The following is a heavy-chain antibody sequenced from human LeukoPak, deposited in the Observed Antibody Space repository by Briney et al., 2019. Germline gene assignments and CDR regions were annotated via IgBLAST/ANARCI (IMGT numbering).Heavy chain of an antibody. CDR2: ISYDGSNK. V-gene: IGHV3-30*04. CDR3: ARDRVWVRYFDWSSYYFDY. J-gene: IGHJ4*02. D-gene: IGHD3-9*01. Sequence: GGSLRLSCAASGFTFSSYAMHWVRQAPGKGLEWVAVISYDGSNKYYADSVKGRFTISRDNSKNTLYLQMNSLRAEDTAVYYCARDRVWVRYFDWSSYYFDYWGQGPLVTVSS. CDR1: GFTFSSYA.